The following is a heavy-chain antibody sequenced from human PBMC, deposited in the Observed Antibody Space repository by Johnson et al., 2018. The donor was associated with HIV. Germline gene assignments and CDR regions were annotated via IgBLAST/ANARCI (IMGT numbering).Heavy chain of an antibody. Sequence: QVQLVESGGGVLRPGGSLRLSCAASGFTFDDYGMHWVRQAPGKGLEWVAVIWYDGSNKYYADSVKGRFTISRDNSKNTLYLQMNSLRADDTAVYYCAKDLRVFDWFNAYDAFDIWGQGTMVTVSS. J-gene: IGHJ3*02. CDR3: AKDLRVFDWFNAYDAFDI. V-gene: IGHV3-33*06. CDR1: GFTFDDYG. CDR2: IWYDGSNK. D-gene: IGHD3-9*01.